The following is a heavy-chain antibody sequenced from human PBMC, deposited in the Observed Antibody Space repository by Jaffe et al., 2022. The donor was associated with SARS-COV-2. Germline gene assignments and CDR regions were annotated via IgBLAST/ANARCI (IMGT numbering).Heavy chain of an antibody. CDR2: ISSSSSYI. D-gene: IGHD3-10*01. V-gene: IGHV3-21*01. Sequence: EVQLVESGGGLVKPGGSLRLSCAASGFTFSSYSMNWVRQAPGKGLEWVSSISSSSSYIYYADSVKGRFTISRDNAKNSLYLQMNSLRAEDTAVYYCARDLTDGYGPALDVWGQGTTVTVSS. CDR3: ARDLTDGYGPALDV. J-gene: IGHJ6*02. CDR1: GFTFSSYS.